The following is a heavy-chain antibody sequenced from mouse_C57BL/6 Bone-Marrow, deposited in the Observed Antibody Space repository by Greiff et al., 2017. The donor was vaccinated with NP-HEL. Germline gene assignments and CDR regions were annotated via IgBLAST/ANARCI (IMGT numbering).Heavy chain of an antibody. CDR2: IDPNSGGT. J-gene: IGHJ4*01. V-gene: IGHV1-72*01. Sequence: QVQLKQPGAELVKPGASVKLSCKASGYTFTSYWMHWVKQRPGRGLEWIGRIDPNSGGTKYNEKFKSKATLTVDKPSSTAYMQLSSLTSEDSAVYYCAKITIYYGNYEDAMDYWGQGTSVTVSS. CDR1: GYTFTSYW. D-gene: IGHD2-1*01. CDR3: AKITIYYGNYEDAMDY.